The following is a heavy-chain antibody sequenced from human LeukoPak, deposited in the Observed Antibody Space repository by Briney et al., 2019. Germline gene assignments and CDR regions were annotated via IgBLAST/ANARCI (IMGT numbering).Heavy chain of an antibody. CDR1: GGSISSSN. V-gene: IGHV4-59*08. CDR2: IYYSGST. Sequence: PSETLSLTCTVSGGSISSSNWSWIWQPPGKGLEWIGYIYYSGSTNYNPSLKSRVTISVDTSKNQFSLKLSSVTAADTAVYYCARGFPFYYCGQGTLVTVSS. CDR3: ARGFPFYY. J-gene: IGHJ4*02.